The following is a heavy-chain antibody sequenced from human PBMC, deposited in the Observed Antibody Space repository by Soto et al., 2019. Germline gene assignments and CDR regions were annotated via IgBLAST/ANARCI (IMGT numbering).Heavy chain of an antibody. J-gene: IGHJ5*02. CDR3: ARVKYSSYRRDNWFDP. CDR1: GGSFSGYY. D-gene: IGHD6-6*01. CDR2: INHSGST. Sequence: PSETLSLTCAVYGGSFSGYYWSWIRQPPGKGLEWIGEINHSGSTNYNPSLKSRATISVDTSKNQFSLKLSSVTAADTAVYYCARVKYSSYRRDNWFDPWGQGTLVTVSS. V-gene: IGHV4-34*01.